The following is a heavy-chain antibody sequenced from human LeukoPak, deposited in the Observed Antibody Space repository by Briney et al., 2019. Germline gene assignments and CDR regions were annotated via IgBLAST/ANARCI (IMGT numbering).Heavy chain of an antibody. CDR2: IWYDGSNK. V-gene: IGHV3-33*01. Sequence: PGRSPRLSCAASGFTFSSYGMHWVRQAPGKGLEWVAVIWYDGSNKYYADSVKGRFTISRDNSKNTLYLQMNSLRAEDTAVYYCARGIAAADLQYFQHWGQGTLVTVSS. CDR1: GFTFSSYG. D-gene: IGHD6-13*01. J-gene: IGHJ1*01. CDR3: ARGIAAADLQYFQH.